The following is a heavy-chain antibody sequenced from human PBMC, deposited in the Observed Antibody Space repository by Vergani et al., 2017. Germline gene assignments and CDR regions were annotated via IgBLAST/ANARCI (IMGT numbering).Heavy chain of an antibody. CDR2: ISYDGSNK. Sequence: QVQLVESGGGVVQPGRSLRFSCAASGFTFSRYAMHWVRQAPGKGLGWVAVISYDGSNKYYADSVKGRFTISRDNSKNTLYLQMNSLRAEDTSMYYCARDQYGDYSFAGWGQGTLVTVSS. J-gene: IGHJ4*02. CDR3: ARDQYGDYSFAG. CDR1: GFTFSRYA. D-gene: IGHD4-17*01. V-gene: IGHV3-30-3*01.